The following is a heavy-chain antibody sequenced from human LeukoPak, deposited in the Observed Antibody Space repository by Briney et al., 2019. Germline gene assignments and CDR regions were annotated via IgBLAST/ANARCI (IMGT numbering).Heavy chain of an antibody. CDR3: ARRSSGRADFDY. D-gene: IGHD3-10*01. Sequence: SETLSLTCTVSGGPISSYYWSWIRQPPGKGLEWIGYIYYSGSTNYNPSLKSRVTISVDTSKNQFSLKLSSVTAADTAVYYCARRSSGRADFDYWGQGTLVTVSS. CDR2: IYYSGST. V-gene: IGHV4-59*08. CDR1: GGPISSYY. J-gene: IGHJ4*02.